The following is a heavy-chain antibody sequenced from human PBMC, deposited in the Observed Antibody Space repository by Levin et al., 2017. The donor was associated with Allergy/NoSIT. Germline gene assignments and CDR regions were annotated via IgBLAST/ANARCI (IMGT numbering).Heavy chain of an antibody. CDR2: ISGSGGST. CDR3: AKGEYYDILTRWASFDY. D-gene: IGHD3-9*01. CDR1: GFTFSSYA. J-gene: IGHJ4*02. V-gene: IGHV3-23*01. Sequence: GGSLRLSCAASGFTFSSYAMSWVRQAPGKGLEWVSAISGSGGSTYYADSVKGRFTISRDNSKNTLYLQMNSLRAEDTAVYYCAKGEYYDILTRWASFDYWGQGTLVTVSS.